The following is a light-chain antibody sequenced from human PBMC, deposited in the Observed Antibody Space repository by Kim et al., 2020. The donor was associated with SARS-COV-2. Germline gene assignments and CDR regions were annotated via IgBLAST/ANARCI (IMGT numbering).Light chain of an antibody. V-gene: IGLV3-21*03. CDR3: QVWDSGSEHVV. J-gene: IGLJ2*01. Sequence: SYELTQPPSVSVAPGKTATIICGGDSIGRRNVHWYQQKPGQAPVVVVYDNIDRPSGIPERFSGSNSGNTATLTISRVDAGDEADYFCQVWDSGSEHVVFGGGTKLTVL. CDR1: SIGRRN. CDR2: DNI.